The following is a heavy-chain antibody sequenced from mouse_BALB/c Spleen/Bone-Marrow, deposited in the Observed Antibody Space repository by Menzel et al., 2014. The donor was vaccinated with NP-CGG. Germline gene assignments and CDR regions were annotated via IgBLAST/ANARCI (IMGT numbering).Heavy chain of an antibody. J-gene: IGHJ3*01. CDR2: INPYNDGT. D-gene: IGHD2-2*01. V-gene: IGHV1-14*01. CDR3: ARVYYGYDGTSSWFAY. Sequence: EVKVVESGPELVKPGASVKMSCKASGYTFTNYVMHWVKQKPGQGLEWIGYINPYNDGTKYNEKFKGEATLTSDKSSSTAYMDLSSLTSEDSAVYYCARVYYGYDGTSSWFAYWGQGTLVTVSA. CDR1: GYTFTNYV.